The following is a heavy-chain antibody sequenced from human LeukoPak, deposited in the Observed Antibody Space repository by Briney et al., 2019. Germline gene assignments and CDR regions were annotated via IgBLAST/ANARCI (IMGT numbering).Heavy chain of an antibody. V-gene: IGHV3-23*05. Sequence: GGSLRLSCTTSGFHFNTYSMSWVRQSPGKGLEWVSAINDDTPYYRDSVKGRLTVSRDKSKDTLYLQLNSLRAEDTAIYYCVKGHDLWHEEGNWFDTWGQGVLVTVSS. CDR2: INDDTP. D-gene: IGHD3-3*01. CDR3: VKGHDLWHEEGNWFDT. CDR1: GFHFNTYS. J-gene: IGHJ5*02.